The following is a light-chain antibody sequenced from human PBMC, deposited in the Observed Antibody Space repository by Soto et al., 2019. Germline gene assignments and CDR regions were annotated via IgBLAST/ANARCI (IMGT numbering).Light chain of an antibody. J-gene: IGLJ2*01. CDR1: SGSVSTSYY. CDR3: VLYMRSGICV. Sequence: QTVVTQEPSFSVSPGGTVTLTCGLSSGSVSTSYYPSWYQQTPGQAPRTLIYSTNTRSSGVPDRFSGSILGNKAALTITGAQADDESDYYCVLYMRSGICVFGGGTKVTVL. V-gene: IGLV8-61*01. CDR2: STN.